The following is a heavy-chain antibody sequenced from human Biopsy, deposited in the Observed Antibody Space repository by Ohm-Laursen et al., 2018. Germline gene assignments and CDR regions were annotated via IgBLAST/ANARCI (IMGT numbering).Heavy chain of an antibody. CDR1: GFTFGDSA. CDR3: TTYDNSGDYRDY. CDR2: IRSKVNNYAT. V-gene: IGHV3-73*01. D-gene: IGHD4-23*01. Sequence: SLRLSCAAPGFTFGDSAMHWVRQASGKGLEWIGRIRSKVNNYATAYAASVTGRFTISRDDSKNTAYLQMNSLKTEDTAVYYCTTYDNSGDYRDYWGQGTLVTVSS. J-gene: IGHJ4*02.